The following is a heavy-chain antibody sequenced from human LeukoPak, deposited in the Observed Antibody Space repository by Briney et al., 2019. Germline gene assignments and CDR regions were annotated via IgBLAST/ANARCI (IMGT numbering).Heavy chain of an antibody. CDR2: IYYSGST. CDR3: ARGASPLGAWIQLWPDAFDI. V-gene: IGHV4-31*03. CDR1: GGSISSGGYY. J-gene: IGHJ3*02. D-gene: IGHD5-18*01. Sequence: PSQTLSLTCTVSGGSISSGGYYWSWIRQHPGKGLEWIGYIYYSGSTYYNPSLKSRVTISVDTSKNQFSLKLSSVTAADTAVYYCARGASPLGAWIQLWPDAFDIWGQGTMVTVSS.